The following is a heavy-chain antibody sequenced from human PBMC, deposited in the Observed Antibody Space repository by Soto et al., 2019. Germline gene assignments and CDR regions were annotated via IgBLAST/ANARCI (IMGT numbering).Heavy chain of an antibody. D-gene: IGHD3-10*01. CDR3: ARTGPRAPIWFGELCL. J-gene: IGHJ4*02. CDR1: GGSISSYY. V-gene: IGHV4-59*01. Sequence: SETLSLTCTVSGGSISSYYWSWIRQPPGKGLEWIGYIYYSGSTNYNPSLKSRVTISVDTSKNQFSLKLSSVTAADTAVYYCARTGPRAPIWFGELCLWGQGTLATVSS. CDR2: IYYSGST.